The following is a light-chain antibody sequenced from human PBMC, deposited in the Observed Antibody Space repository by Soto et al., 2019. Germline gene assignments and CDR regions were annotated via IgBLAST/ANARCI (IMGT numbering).Light chain of an antibody. CDR3: QHRINWPLT. CDR1: QSVSSR. J-gene: IGKJ4*01. V-gene: IGKV3-15*01. Sequence: EIVMTQSPATLSVSPGERVTLSCRASQSVSSRLAWYQQKPGQSPRLLIYGASTRATGIPARFSGSGSGTDFTLTIGSLEPEDFAVYYCQHRINWPLTFGGGTKVDIK. CDR2: GAS.